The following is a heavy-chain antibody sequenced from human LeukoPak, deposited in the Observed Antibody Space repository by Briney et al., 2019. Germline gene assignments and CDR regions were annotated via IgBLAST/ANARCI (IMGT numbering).Heavy chain of an antibody. D-gene: IGHD5-12*01. CDR1: GGSFSGYY. V-gene: IGHV4-59*08. CDR2: IYYSGST. Sequence: KPSETLSLTCAVYGGSFSGYYWSWIRQPPGKGLEWIGYIYYSGSTNYNPSLKSRVTISVDTSKNQFSLKLSSVTAADTAVYYCARRDGYNGFGYWGQGTLVTVSS. J-gene: IGHJ4*02. CDR3: ARRDGYNGFGY.